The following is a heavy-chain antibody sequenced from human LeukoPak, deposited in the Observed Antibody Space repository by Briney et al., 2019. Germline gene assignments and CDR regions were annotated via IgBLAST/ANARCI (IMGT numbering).Heavy chain of an antibody. J-gene: IGHJ1*01. V-gene: IGHV3-30*04. CDR2: ISYVGSNK. CDR1: GFTFSSYA. CDR3: ARDLEGYSSGWTHFQH. D-gene: IGHD6-19*01. Sequence: GGSLRLSCAASGFTFSSYAMHWVRQAPGKGLEWVAVISYVGSNKYYADSVKGRFTISRDNSKNTLYLQMNSLRAEDTAVYYCARDLEGYSSGWTHFQHWGQGTLVTVSS.